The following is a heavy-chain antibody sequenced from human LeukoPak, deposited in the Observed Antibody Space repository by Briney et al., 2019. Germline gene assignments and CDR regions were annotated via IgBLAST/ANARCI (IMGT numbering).Heavy chain of an antibody. Sequence: PSETLSLTCTVSGGSISSGEHYRSWIRQAPGKGLEWIGHIYNSGSTHYNPSLKSRVTISSDTSKNQFSLKLSSVTAADTAVYYCARGKGYSYGIDYWGQGTLVTVSS. J-gene: IGHJ4*02. CDR3: ARGKGYSYGIDY. D-gene: IGHD5-18*01. CDR2: IYNSGST. V-gene: IGHV4-30-4*01. CDR1: GGSISSGEHY.